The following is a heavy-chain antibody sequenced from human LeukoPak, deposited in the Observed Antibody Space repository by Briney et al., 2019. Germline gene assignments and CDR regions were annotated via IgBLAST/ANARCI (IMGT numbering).Heavy chain of an antibody. CDR3: ARDFAVDFDF. CDR1: GFTFSIYW. CDR2: IKGDGTMT. J-gene: IGHJ4*02. Sequence: PGGSLSLSCAASGFTFSIYWMHWIRQAPGKGLVWVSRIKGDGTMTNYADSVKGRLTISRDNAKNTMYLQMNSLRAEDTAVYYCARDFAVDFDFWGQGTLVTVSS. V-gene: IGHV3-74*01. D-gene: IGHD5-12*01.